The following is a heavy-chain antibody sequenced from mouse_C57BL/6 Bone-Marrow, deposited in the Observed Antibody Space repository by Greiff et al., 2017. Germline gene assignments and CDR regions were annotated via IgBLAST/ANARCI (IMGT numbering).Heavy chain of an antibody. Sequence: QVHVKQPGAELVKPGASVKLSCKASGYTFTSYWMHWVKQRPGQGLEWIGMIHPNSGSTNYNEKFKSKATLTVDNASSTAYMQLSSLPSEDSAVYYCARRVYDCDGAWFADWGQATLVT. CDR1: GYTFTSYW. CDR2: IHPNSGST. CDR3: ARRVYDCDGAWFAD. D-gene: IGHD2-4*01. J-gene: IGHJ3*01. V-gene: IGHV1-64*01.